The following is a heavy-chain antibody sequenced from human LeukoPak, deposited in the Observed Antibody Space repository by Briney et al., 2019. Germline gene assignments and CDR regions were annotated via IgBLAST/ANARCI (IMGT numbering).Heavy chain of an antibody. CDR1: GYTFTGYY. Sequence: ASVKVSCKASGYTFTGYYMHWVRQAPGQGLEWMGWINPNSGGTNYAQKFQGWVTMTRDTSISTAYMELSRLRSDDTAVYYCARDHGCSGGSCYDYWGQGTLVTVSS. V-gene: IGHV1-2*04. CDR2: INPNSGGT. CDR3: ARDHGCSGGSCYDY. J-gene: IGHJ4*02. D-gene: IGHD2-15*01.